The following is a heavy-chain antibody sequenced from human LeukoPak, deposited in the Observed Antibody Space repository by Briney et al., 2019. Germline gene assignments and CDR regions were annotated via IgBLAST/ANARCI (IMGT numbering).Heavy chain of an antibody. CDR1: GYTFTSYG. J-gene: IGHJ5*02. D-gene: IGHD3-10*01. V-gene: IGHV1-18*01. CDR3: ARVYTMVRGVKDWFDP. CDR2: ISAYNGNT. Sequence: ASVKVSCKASGYTFTSYGISWVRQAPGQGLEWMGWISAYNGNTNYAQKLQGRVTMTTDTSTSTAYMELRSLRSDDTAVYYCARVYTMVRGVKDWFDPWGQGTLVTASS.